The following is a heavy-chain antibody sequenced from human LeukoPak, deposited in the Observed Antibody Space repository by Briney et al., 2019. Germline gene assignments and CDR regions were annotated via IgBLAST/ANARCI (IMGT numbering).Heavy chain of an antibody. Sequence: SVKVSCKASGGTFSSYAISWVRQAPGQGLEWMGGIIPIFGTANYAQKFQGRVTITTDESTSTAYMELSSLRSEDTAVYYCARESVVPAAIRYFQGWGQGTLVTVSS. CDR2: IIPIFGTA. J-gene: IGHJ1*01. D-gene: IGHD2-2*02. CDR3: ARESVVPAAIRYFQG. V-gene: IGHV1-69*05. CDR1: GGTFSSYA.